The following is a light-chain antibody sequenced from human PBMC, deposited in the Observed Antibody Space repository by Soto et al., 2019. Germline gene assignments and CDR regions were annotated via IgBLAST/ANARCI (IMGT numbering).Light chain of an antibody. CDR2: EDS. J-gene: IGLJ1*01. Sequence: QSVLTQPASVSGSPGQSITISRTGTSSDVGSYNLVSWYQQHPGKAPKLMIYEDSKRPSGVSNRFSGSKSGNTASLTISGLQAEDEADYHCCSFAGSRTYVFGTGTKVTV. CDR1: SSDVGSYNL. CDR3: CSFAGSRTYV. V-gene: IGLV2-23*01.